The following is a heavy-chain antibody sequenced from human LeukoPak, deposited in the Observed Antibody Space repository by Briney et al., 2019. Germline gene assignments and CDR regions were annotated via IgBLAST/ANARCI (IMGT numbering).Heavy chain of an antibody. CDR3: ARDEYKAGAH. Sequence: PGGSLRLSCAASGFTFSSYAMSWVRQAPGKGLEWISVISGGGESTHYADSVKGRFTISRDNSKNTLYLQMNSLRAEDTAIYYCARDEYKAGAHWGQGTLVTVSS. D-gene: IGHD2/OR15-2a*01. V-gene: IGHV3-23*01. CDR1: GFTFSSYA. J-gene: IGHJ4*02. CDR2: ISGGGEST.